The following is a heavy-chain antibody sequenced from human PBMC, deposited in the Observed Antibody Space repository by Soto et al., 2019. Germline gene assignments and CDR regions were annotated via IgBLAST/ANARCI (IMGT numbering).Heavy chain of an antibody. Sequence: GGSLRRSCAASGFTFSSYGMHWVRQAPGKGLEWVAVISYDGSNKYYADSVKGRFTISRDNSKNTLYLQMNSLRAEDTAVYYCAKGPIAVVITGGTDYWGQEXLVT. CDR2: ISYDGSNK. V-gene: IGHV3-30*18. J-gene: IGHJ4*02. CDR3: AKGPIAVVITGGTDY. CDR1: GFTFSSYG. D-gene: IGHD3-22*01.